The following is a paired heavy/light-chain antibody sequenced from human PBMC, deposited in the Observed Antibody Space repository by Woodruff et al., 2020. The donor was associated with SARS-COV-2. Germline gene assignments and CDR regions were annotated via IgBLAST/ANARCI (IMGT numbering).Heavy chain of an antibody. CDR1: GGSTSRYY. Sequence: QVQLQESGPGLAKPSETLSLTCTVSGGSTSRYYWSWIRQSPGKGLEWIGYVYYSGSTNYNPSLKSRVTISVDTSKNEISLKLSSVTAADTAVYYCARTTELLDYYYYMDVWGKGTTVTVSS. CDR3: ARTTELLDYYYYMDV. D-gene: IGHD1-26*01. J-gene: IGHJ6*03. V-gene: IGHV4-59*01. CDR2: VYYSGST.
Light chain of an antibody. CDR2: EVS. J-gene: IGLJ1*01. V-gene: IGLV2-14*01. CDR3: SSYTSISTRYV. CDR1: SSDVGAYKF. Sequence: QSALTQPASVSGSPGQSITISCTGTSSDVGAYKFVSWYQHHPGKAPKLLIYEVSKRPSGVSNRFSGSKSGSTASLTISGLQAEDEADYFCSSYTSISTRYVFGTGTKVTVL.